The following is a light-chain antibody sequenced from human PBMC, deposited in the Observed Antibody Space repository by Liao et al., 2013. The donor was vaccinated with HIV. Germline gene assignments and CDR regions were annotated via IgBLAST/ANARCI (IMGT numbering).Light chain of an antibody. V-gene: IGLV3-25*03. CDR2: KDS. Sequence: SYELTQPPSVSVSPGQTARITCSGDKLGDKYVSWYQQKPGQAPVLLIYKDSERPSGIPERFSGSSSGTTVTLTISGVQAEDEADYYCQSADSSGTCPVFGGGTKLTVL. CDR3: QSADSSGTCPV. J-gene: IGLJ3*02. CDR1: KLGDKY.